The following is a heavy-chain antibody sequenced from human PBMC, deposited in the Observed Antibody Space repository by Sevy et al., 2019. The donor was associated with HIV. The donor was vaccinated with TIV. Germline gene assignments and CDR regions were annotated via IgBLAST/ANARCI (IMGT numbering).Heavy chain of an antibody. J-gene: IGHJ4*02. V-gene: IGHV3-23*01. Sequence: GGSLRLSCAASGFTFNSYAMTWVRQAPGKGLEWISAISGSGANTYYADSVKGRFTISRDNAKNTLYLQMNSLTAEDTAIYICAKIDAGGSYHRGDYWGQGILVTVSS. CDR1: GFTFNSYA. CDR2: ISGSGANT. CDR3: AKIDAGGSYHRGDY. D-gene: IGHD1-26*01.